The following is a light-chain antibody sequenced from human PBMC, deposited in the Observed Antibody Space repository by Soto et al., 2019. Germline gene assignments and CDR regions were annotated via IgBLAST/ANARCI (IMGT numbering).Light chain of an antibody. CDR3: QQYGYSPIT. V-gene: IGKV3-20*01. CDR1: QSVYDNQ. Sequence: EVVLTQSPGTLSLSPGERATLSCRTSQSVYDNQLAWYQQKPGQAPRLLIYDVSIRASTIPDRFSGSGSGTDFTLTIDGLEPEDFVVYYCQQYGYSPITFGQGTRLEIK. CDR2: DVS. J-gene: IGKJ5*01.